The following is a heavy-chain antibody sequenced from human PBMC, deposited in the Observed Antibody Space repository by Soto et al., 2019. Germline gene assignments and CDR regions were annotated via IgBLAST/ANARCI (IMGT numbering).Heavy chain of an antibody. Sequence: PSETLSLTCAVYGGSFSGYYWSWIRQPPGKGLEWIGEINHSGSTNYNPSLKSRVTISVDTSKNQFSLKLSSVTAADTAVYYCARLVKSDYWGQGTLVTVSS. D-gene: IGHD3-9*01. CDR3: ARLVKSDY. CDR2: INHSGST. CDR1: GGSFSGYY. J-gene: IGHJ4*02. V-gene: IGHV4-34*01.